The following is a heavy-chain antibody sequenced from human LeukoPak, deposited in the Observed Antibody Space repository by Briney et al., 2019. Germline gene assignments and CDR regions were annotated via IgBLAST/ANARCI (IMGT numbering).Heavy chain of an antibody. CDR2: ISSSGTTI. J-gene: IGHJ3*02. Sequence: PGGSLRLSCAASGFVFSSYEMNWVRQAPGKGLEWVSYISSSGTTIYYADSVKGRFTISRDNAKNSLSLQMNSLRAEDTAVYYCVPLGDCGGNSDAFDIWGQGTMVTVSS. CDR3: VPLGDCGGNSDAFDI. V-gene: IGHV3-48*03. CDR1: GFVFSSYE. D-gene: IGHD4-23*01.